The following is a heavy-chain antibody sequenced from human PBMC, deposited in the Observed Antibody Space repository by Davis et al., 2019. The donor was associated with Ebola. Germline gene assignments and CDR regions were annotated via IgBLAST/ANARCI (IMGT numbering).Heavy chain of an antibody. Sequence: GGSLRLSCAASGFTFSSYAMSWVRQAPGQGLEWVSAISGSGGCTYYADSVKGRFTISRDNSKNTLYLQMNSLRAEDTAVYYCAKGTMIVAVPPFDYWGQGTLVTVSS. CDR3: AKGTMIVAVPPFDY. CDR1: GFTFSSYA. J-gene: IGHJ4*02. CDR2: ISGSGGCT. V-gene: IGHV3-23*01. D-gene: IGHD3-22*01.